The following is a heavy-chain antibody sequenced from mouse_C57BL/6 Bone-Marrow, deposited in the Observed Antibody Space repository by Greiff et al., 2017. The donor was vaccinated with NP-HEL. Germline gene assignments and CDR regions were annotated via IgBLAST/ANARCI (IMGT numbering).Heavy chain of an antibody. CDR3: ARPRRLALDY. V-gene: IGHV5-17*01. CDR1: GFNFSDYG. CDR2: ISSGSSTI. Sequence: EVMLVESGGGLVKPGGSLKLSCAASGFNFSDYGMHWVRQAPEKGLEWVAYISSGSSTIYYADTVKGRFTISRDNAKNTLFLQMTSLRSEDTAMYYCARPRRLALDYWGQGTTLTVSS. J-gene: IGHJ2*01.